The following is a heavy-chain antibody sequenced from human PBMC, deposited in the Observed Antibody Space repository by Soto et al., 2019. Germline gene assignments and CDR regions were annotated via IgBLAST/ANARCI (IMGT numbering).Heavy chain of an antibody. J-gene: IGHJ6*02. D-gene: IGHD3-22*01. CDR2: ISSSSSYI. V-gene: IGHV3-21*01. CDR3: ARDYYDSSGYWGGMDV. Sequence: GGSLRLSCAASGFTFSSYSMNWVRQAPGKGLEWVSSISSSSSYIDYADSVKGRFTISRDNAKNSLYLQMNSLRAEDTAVYYCARDYYDSSGYWGGMDVWGQGTTVTVSS. CDR1: GFTFSSYS.